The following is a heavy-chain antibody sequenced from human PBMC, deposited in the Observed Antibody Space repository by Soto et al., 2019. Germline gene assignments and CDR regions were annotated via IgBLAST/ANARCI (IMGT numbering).Heavy chain of an antibody. V-gene: IGHV2-5*02. Sequence: QITLNESGPPVVKPTETLTLTCTFSGFSLTTSGVGVGWVRQSPGKAPEWLACIYWDDDKRYSTSLKSRLTITKDTSKNQVVLTMANVDPADTATYYCAHRVLRAVFGLVTTSAIYFDFWGQVTPVVVSS. CDR1: GFSLTTSGVG. D-gene: IGHD3-3*01. J-gene: IGHJ4*02. CDR3: AHRVLRAVFGLVTTSAIYFDF. CDR2: IYWDDDK.